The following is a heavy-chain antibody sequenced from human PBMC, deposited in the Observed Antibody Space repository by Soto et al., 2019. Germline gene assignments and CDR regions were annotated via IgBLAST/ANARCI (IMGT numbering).Heavy chain of an antibody. V-gene: IGHV4-34*01. CDR1: GGAFSGYY. Sequence: SETPSPTCALFGGAFSGYYWDWIRQPPGKGLEWIGEINHSGSTNYNPSLKSRVTISIDTSKNQFSLKLSSVTAADTAVYYCARGWGRIFDYWGQGTLVTVSS. CDR3: ARGWGRIFDY. D-gene: IGHD7-27*01. J-gene: IGHJ4*02. CDR2: INHSGST.